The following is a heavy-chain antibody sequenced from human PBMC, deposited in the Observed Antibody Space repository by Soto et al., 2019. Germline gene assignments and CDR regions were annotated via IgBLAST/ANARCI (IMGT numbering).Heavy chain of an antibody. Sequence: ASVKVSCKASGYTFTSYDINWVRQATGQGLEWMGWMNPNSGNTGYAQKFQGRVTMTRNTSISTAYMELSSLRSEDTAVYYCARVLPKMTTRASDIWGQGTMVTVSS. J-gene: IGHJ3*02. V-gene: IGHV1-8*01. CDR1: GYTFTSYD. CDR2: MNPNSGNT. CDR3: ARVLPKMTTRASDI. D-gene: IGHD4-17*01.